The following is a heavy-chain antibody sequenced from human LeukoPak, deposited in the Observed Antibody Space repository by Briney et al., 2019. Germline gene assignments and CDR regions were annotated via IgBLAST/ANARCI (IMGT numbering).Heavy chain of an antibody. CDR3: ARDGKQHLARFYFDC. J-gene: IGHJ4*02. Sequence: GGSLRLSCAASGFTFSSYAMSWVRQAPGKGLEWVSAISGSGGSTYYADSVKGRFTISRDNSKNTLYLQMNGLRAEDTALYYCARDGKQHLARFYFDCWGQGALVTVSS. CDR2: ISGSGGST. CDR1: GFTFSSYA. V-gene: IGHV3-23*01. D-gene: IGHD1/OR15-1a*01.